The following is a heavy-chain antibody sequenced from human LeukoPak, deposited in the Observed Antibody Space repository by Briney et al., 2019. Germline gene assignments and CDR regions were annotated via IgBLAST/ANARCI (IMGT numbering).Heavy chain of an antibody. V-gene: IGHV1-69*13. J-gene: IGHJ4*02. CDR3: ARGYSSSSVGFDY. CDR2: IIPIFGTA. Sequence: SVKVSCKASGGTFSSYAISWVRQAPGLGLEWMGGIIPIFGTANYAQKFQGRVTITADESTSTAYMELSSLRSEDTAVYYCARGYSSSSVGFDYWGQGTLVTVSS. CDR1: GGTFSSYA. D-gene: IGHD6-6*01.